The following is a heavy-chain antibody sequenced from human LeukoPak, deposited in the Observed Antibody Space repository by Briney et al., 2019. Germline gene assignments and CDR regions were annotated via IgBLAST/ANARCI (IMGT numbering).Heavy chain of an antibody. V-gene: IGHV3-33*01. CDR2: IWYDGSNK. CDR1: GFTFSSYG. Sequence: PGGSLRLSCAASGFTFSSYGMHWVRQAPGKGLEWVAVIWYDGSNKYYADSVKGRFTISRDNARNTLYLQMNSLRAEDTAVYYCARVPYVFDLWGQGTMVTVSS. J-gene: IGHJ3*01. CDR3: ARVPYVFDL.